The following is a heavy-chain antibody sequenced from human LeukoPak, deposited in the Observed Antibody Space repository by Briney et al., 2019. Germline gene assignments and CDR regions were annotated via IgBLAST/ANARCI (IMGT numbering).Heavy chain of an antibody. D-gene: IGHD4-11*01. J-gene: IGHJ5*02. CDR2: IYYSGST. CDR3: ARRVQTSNYDSGWFDP. CDR1: GGSISSYY. V-gene: IGHV4-59*01. Sequence: SETLSLTCTVSGGSISSYYWSWIRQPPGKGLEWIGYIYYSGSTNYDPSLKSRVTISVDTSKNQFSLKLSSVTAADTAVYYCARRVQTSNYDSGWFDPWGQGTLVTVSS.